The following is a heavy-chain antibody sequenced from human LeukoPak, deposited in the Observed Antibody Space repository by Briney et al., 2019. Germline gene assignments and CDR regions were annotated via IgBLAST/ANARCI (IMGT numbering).Heavy chain of an antibody. D-gene: IGHD6-13*01. V-gene: IGHV4-59*01. CDR3: ARVTAADPNPDYYYYYGMDV. CDR1: GGSISSYY. CDR2: IYYSGST. J-gene: IGHJ6*02. Sequence: SETLSLTCTVSGGSISSYYWSWIRQPPGKGREWVGYIYYSGSTNYNPSLKSRVTISVDTSKNQFSLKLSSVTAADTAVYYCARVTAADPNPDYYYYYGMDVWGQGTTVTVSS.